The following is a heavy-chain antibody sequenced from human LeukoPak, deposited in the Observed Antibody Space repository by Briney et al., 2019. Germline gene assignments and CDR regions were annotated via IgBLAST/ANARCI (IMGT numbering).Heavy chain of an antibody. CDR3: AKVGLRLGGDY. V-gene: IGHV3-23*01. Sequence: GGSLRLSCAAFGLTFSSYGMSWVRQAPGKGLDWVSTISGSDGSTYYADSVKGRFTISRDNSKNTLYLQMNSLRAEDTAVYYCAKVGLRLGGDYWGQGTLVTVSS. CDR1: GLTFSSYG. J-gene: IGHJ4*02. D-gene: IGHD4-17*01. CDR2: ISGSDGST.